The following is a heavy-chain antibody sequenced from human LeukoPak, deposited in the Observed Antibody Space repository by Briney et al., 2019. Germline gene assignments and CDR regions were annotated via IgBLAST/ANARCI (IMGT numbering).Heavy chain of an antibody. CDR1: GYSISSGYY. Sequence: SETLSLTCTVSGYSISSGYYWGWIRQPPGKGLEWIGSIYHSGSTYYNPSLKSRVTISVDTSKNQSSLKLSSVTAADTAVYYCASSATFDPWGQGTLVTVSS. V-gene: IGHV4-38-2*02. J-gene: IGHJ5*02. CDR2: IYHSGST. CDR3: ASSATFDP. D-gene: IGHD3-10*01.